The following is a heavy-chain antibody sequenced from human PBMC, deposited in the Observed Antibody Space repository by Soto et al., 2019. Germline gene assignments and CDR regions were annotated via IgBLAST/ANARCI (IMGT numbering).Heavy chain of an antibody. J-gene: IGHJ4*02. CDR1: GGSLRVYY. V-gene: IGHV4-34*01. D-gene: IGHD3-3*01. CDR2: INHSGGT. Sequence: ETLSLTAPSLGGSLRVYYWSWTRQPPGKGLEWIGEINHSGGTNYNPSLKSRVTIPFKTSKHRFSLNLSSATAPATAVHYFARRRSGFWNGVNNLDYWGQGTLVTVSS. CDR3: ARRRSGFWNGVNNLDY.